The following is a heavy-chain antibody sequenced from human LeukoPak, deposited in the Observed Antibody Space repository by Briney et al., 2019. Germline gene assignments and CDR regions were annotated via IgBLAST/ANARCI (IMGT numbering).Heavy chain of an antibody. CDR1: GFTFINYG. J-gene: IGHJ4*02. Sequence: GGSLRLSCAASGFTFINYGLYWVRQPPGKGLEWVATVWYDGNNKYYADSVRGRFTISRDNSKNTLYLQMNSLRAEDTAVYYCARDGAIAVAEDYFDYWGQGTLVTVSS. CDR3: ARDGAIAVAEDYFDY. V-gene: IGHV3-33*07. D-gene: IGHD6-19*01. CDR2: VWYDGNNK.